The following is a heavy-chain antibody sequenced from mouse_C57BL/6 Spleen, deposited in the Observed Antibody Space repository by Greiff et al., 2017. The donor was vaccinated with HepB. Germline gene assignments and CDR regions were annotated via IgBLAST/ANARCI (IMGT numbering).Heavy chain of an antibody. CDR3: ARRRTYGSSPFYAMDY. CDR2: IYPGDGDT. V-gene: IGHV1-80*01. Sequence: QVQLQQSGAELVKPGASVKISCKASGYAFSSYWMNWVKQRPGKGLEWIGQIYPGDGDTNYNGKFKGKATLTADKSSSTAYMQLSSLTSEDSAVYFCARRRTYGSSPFYAMDYWGQGTSVTVSS. CDR1: GYAFSSYW. D-gene: IGHD1-1*01. J-gene: IGHJ4*01.